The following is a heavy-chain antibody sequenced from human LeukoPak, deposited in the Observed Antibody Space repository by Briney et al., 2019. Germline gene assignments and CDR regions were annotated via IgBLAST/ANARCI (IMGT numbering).Heavy chain of an antibody. Sequence: GGSLRFSCAASGFTFSSYAMSWVRQAPGKGLEWVSAISGSGGSTYYADSVKGRFTISRDNSKNTLYLQMNSLRAEDTAVYYCAKDRILVAVAGDAFDIWGQGTMVTVSS. V-gene: IGHV3-23*01. CDR1: GFTFSSYA. CDR2: ISGSGGST. D-gene: IGHD6-19*01. J-gene: IGHJ3*02. CDR3: AKDRILVAVAGDAFDI.